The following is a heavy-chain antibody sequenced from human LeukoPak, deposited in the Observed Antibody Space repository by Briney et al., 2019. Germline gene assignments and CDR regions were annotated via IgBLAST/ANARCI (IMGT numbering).Heavy chain of an antibody. J-gene: IGHJ4*02. D-gene: IGHD5-12*01. Sequence: PSQTLSLTCTVSGGSISSHYWSWIRQPPGKGLEWIGYIYYSGSTNYNPSLKSRVTISVDTSKNQFSLKLSSVTAADTAVYYCARDRSGYSGYVASYFDYWGQGTLVTVSS. V-gene: IGHV4-59*11. CDR2: IYYSGST. CDR3: ARDRSGYSGYVASYFDY. CDR1: GGSISSHY.